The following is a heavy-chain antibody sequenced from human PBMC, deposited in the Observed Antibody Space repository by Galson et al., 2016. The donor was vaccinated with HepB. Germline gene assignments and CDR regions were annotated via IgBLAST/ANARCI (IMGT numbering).Heavy chain of an antibody. J-gene: IGHJ4*02. D-gene: IGHD3-3*01. Sequence: SLRLSCAASGSTFSNYAMSWVRQAPGKGLDWVSGISGSGGTTYYADSVKGRFTISRDNSKNTLYLRMNSLRAEDTAVYYCAKGDDFWSGYYGGLWGQGTLVTVSS. CDR1: GSTFSNYA. CDR2: ISGSGGTT. CDR3: AKGDDFWSGYYGGL. V-gene: IGHV3-23*01.